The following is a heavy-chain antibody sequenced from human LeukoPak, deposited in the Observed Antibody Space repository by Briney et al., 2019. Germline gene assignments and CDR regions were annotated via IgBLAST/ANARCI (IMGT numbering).Heavy chain of an antibody. J-gene: IGHJ5*01. CDR2: MNPNSGNT. CDR3: AKQGNYFGSGSYYGNWFDF. CDR1: GYTFTNYD. V-gene: IGHV1-8*01. Sequence: ASVKVSCKASGYTFTNYDINWVRQAAGQGLEWMGWMNPNSGNTGYAQKFQGRVNMTRDTSISTAYMELGSLRSEDTAVYYCAKQGNYFGSGSYYGNWFDFWGQGNLVTVSS. D-gene: IGHD3-10*01.